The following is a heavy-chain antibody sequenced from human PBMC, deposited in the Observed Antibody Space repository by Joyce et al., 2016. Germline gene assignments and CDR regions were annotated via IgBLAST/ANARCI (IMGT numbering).Heavy chain of an antibody. D-gene: IGHD6-6*01. CDR2: INPRDSET. J-gene: IGHJ5*02. CDR3: ARHRAIVPRRVRWFDP. V-gene: IGHV5-51*01. Sequence: EVQRVQSGAEVKKPGESLKISCKASGYSFSSYWIAWVRHMPGKGLEWMGIINPRDSETIYSPSFQGHVTISADKSISTAYLQWSSLKAADTAMYYCARHRAIVPRRVRWFDPWGQGTLVTVSS. CDR1: GYSFSSYW.